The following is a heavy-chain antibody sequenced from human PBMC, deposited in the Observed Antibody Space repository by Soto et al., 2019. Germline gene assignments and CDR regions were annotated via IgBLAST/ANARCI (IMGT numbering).Heavy chain of an antibody. V-gene: IGHV3-48*02. D-gene: IGHD3-22*01. CDR1: GFTFRSYA. CDR3: ARPIGVADEEGDY. CDR2: ISSSSSTI. J-gene: IGHJ4*02. Sequence: GGSLRLSCAASGFTFRSYAMSWVRQAPGKGLEWVSYISSSSSTIYYADSVKGRFTISRDNAKNSLYLQMNSLRDEDTAVYYCARPIGVADEEGDYWGQGTLVTVSS.